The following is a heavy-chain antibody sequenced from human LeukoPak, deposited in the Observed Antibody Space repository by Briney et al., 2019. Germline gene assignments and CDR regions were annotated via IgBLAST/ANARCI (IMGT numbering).Heavy chain of an antibody. V-gene: IGHV4-59*01. CDR1: GGSISSYY. Sequence: SETLSLTCTVSGGSISSYYWSWIRQPPGKGLEWIGYIYYSGSTNYNPSLKSRVTISVDTSMNQFSLKLSSVTAADTAVYYCARDCSSTSSYAFDIWGQGTMVTVSS. CDR3: ARDCSSTSSYAFDI. D-gene: IGHD2-2*01. CDR2: IYYSGST. J-gene: IGHJ3*02.